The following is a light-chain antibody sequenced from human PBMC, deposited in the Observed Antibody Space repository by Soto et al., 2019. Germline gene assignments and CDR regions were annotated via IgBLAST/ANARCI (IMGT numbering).Light chain of an antibody. CDR3: QQYYNYPWA. V-gene: IGKV1-8*01. CDR1: QDISSY. J-gene: IGKJ1*01. CDR2: AAS. Sequence: AIRMTQSPSSFSASTGDRVTITCRASQDISSYLAWYQLKPGKAPNLLIYAASTLQSGVPSRFSGSGSGTDFTLTISCLQSEDFATYYCQQYYNYPWAFGQGNKVEIK.